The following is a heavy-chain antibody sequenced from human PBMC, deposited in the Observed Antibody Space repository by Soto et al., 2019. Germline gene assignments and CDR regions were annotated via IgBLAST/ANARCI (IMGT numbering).Heavy chain of an antibody. J-gene: IGHJ4*02. CDR2: ISGSGGIT. V-gene: IGHV3-23*01. Sequence: EAQLLESGGDLVQPGGSLRLSCAASSFILSTYAMSWVRQAPGKGLEWVSAISGSGGITSYADSVKGRFTISRDNSKNTLFLQMNSLRVEDTAVYYCARDPYGSGTYGYFDNWGQGTLVTVSS. CDR1: SFILSTYA. CDR3: ARDPYGSGTYGYFDN. D-gene: IGHD3-10*01.